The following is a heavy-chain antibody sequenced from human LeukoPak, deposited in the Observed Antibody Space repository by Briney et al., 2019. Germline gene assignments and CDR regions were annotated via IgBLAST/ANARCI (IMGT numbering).Heavy chain of an antibody. D-gene: IGHD6-6*01. Sequence: PGGSLRLSCAASGFTFSSYSMNWVRQAPGKGLEWVSSISSSSSYIYYADSVKGRFTISRDNAKNSLYLQMNSLRAEDTAVYYCARGVAARPQWFDPWGQGTLVTVSS. J-gene: IGHJ5*02. CDR1: GFTFSSYS. CDR3: ARGVAARPQWFDP. V-gene: IGHV3-21*01. CDR2: ISSSSSYI.